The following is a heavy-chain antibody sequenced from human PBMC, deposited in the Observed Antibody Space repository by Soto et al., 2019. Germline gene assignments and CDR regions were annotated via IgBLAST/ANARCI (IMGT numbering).Heavy chain of an antibody. CDR2: ISPYNGNT. J-gene: IGHJ6*03. D-gene: IGHD3-9*01. CDR3: ARLRLYDILTDRNYYMVV. V-gene: IGHV1-18*01. CDR1: DYTFTSYG. Sequence: ASVKVSCKASDYTFTSYGISWVRQAPGQGLEWMGWISPYNGNTNYAQKLQGRVTMTTDTSTSTAYMELRSLRSDDTAVYYCARLRLYDILTDRNYYMVVWGTGTTVTVSS.